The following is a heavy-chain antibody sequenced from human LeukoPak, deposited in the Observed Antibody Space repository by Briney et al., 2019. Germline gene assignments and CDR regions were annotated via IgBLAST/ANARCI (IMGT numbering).Heavy chain of an antibody. CDR2: INPNSGGT. CDR1: GYTFTGYY. J-gene: IGHJ4*02. CDR3: ARRVCSSTSCYGPDY. D-gene: IGHD2-2*01. Sequence: GASVKVSCKASGYTFTGYYMHWVRQAPGQGLEWMGWINPNSGGTNYAQKFQGRVTMTRDTSISTAYMELSRLRSDDTAVYYCARRVCSSTSCYGPDYWGQGTLVTVSS. V-gene: IGHV1-2*02.